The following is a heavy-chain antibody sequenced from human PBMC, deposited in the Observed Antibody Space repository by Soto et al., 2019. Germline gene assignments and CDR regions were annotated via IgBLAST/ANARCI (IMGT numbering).Heavy chain of an antibody. V-gene: IGHV3-23*01. J-gene: IGHJ4*02. CDR1: GFIFSSYA. CDR2: LSTSGDNT. CDR3: AKGTFYGSGSYYRPHFDY. Sequence: LRLSCAASGFIFSSYAMSWVRQAPGKGLEWVSGLSTSGDNTYYADSVKGRFSTSRDNSKNTLYLQMNSLRAEDTAVYYCAKGTFYGSGSYYRPHFDYWGQGALVTVSS. D-gene: IGHD3-10*01.